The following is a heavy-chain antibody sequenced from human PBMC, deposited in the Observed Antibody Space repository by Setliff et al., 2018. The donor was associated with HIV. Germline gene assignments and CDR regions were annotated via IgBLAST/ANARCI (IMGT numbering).Heavy chain of an antibody. D-gene: IGHD3-22*01. J-gene: IGHJ4*02. V-gene: IGHV1-46*01. Sequence: ASVKVSCKASGYTFTSYPMHWVRQAPGQGLEWMGVINTSGGSAGYAEKFRGRVTMTRDTSTSTVYMDLRNLRSEDTAVYYCARARGIITTFDYWGQGTLVTVSS. CDR1: GYTFTSYP. CDR3: ARARGIITTFDY. CDR2: INTSGGSA.